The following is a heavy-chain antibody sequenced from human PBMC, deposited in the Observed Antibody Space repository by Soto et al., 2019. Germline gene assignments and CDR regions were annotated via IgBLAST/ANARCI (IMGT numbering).Heavy chain of an antibody. CDR2: IDHSGYT. J-gene: IGHJ5*02. CDR1: GGSFSGYY. V-gene: IGHV4-34*01. D-gene: IGHD3-3*01. Sequence: QVQLQQWGAGLLKPSETLSLTCAVYGGSFSGYYWIWIRQPPGKGLEWIGEIDHSGYTNYNPSLKRRVTISVDTSKNQFSLRLTSVTAADTAVYYCARVRDWFDPWGQGTLVTVSS. CDR3: ARVRDWFDP.